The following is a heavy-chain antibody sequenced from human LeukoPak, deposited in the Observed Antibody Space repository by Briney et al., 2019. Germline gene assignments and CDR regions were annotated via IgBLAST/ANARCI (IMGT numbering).Heavy chain of an antibody. CDR3: ARAGVYGDYDWYFDL. CDR2: ISGSGGST. J-gene: IGHJ2*01. V-gene: IGHV3-23*01. CDR1: GFTFSSYA. D-gene: IGHD4-17*01. Sequence: PGGSLRLSCAASGFTFSSYAMSWVRQAPGKGLEWVSAISGSGGSTYYADSVKGRFTISRDNSKNTLYLQMNSLRAEDTAVYYCARAGVYGDYDWYFDLWGRGTLVTVSS.